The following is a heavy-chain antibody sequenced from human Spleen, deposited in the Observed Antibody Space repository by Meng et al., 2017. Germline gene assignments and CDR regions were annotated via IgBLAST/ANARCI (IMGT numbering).Heavy chain of an antibody. V-gene: IGHV2-5*01. CDR3: AYRRQWLAFDY. CDR2: IFWNGDE. D-gene: IGHD6-19*01. J-gene: IGHJ4*02. CDR1: GFSLTTTTVA. Sequence: SGPTLVKPTQTLTLTCTFSGFSLTTTTVAVGWIRQPPGKALEWLELIFWNGDERYSPSLRSRLTIIKDTSKNQVVLTMTNMDPVDTATYFCAYRRQWLAFDYWGQGTLVTVSS.